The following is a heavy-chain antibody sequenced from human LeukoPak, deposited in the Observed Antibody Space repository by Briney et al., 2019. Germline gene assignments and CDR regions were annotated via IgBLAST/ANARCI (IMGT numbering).Heavy chain of an antibody. CDR2: ISYDGSNK. D-gene: IGHD2-2*01. CDR3: ARAVVPAAISPIDAFDI. Sequence: PGGSLRLSCAASGFTFSSYAMHWVRQAPGKGLEWVAVISYDGSNKYYADSVKGRFTISRDNAKNSLYLQMNSLRAEDTAVYYCARAVVPAAISPIDAFDIWGQGTMVTVSS. CDR1: GFTFSSYA. V-gene: IGHV3-30-3*01. J-gene: IGHJ3*02.